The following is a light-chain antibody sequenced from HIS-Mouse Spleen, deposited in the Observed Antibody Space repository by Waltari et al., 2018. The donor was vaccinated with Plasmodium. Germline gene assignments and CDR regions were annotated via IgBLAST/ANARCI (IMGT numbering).Light chain of an antibody. V-gene: IGKV3-15*01. J-gene: IGKJ3*01. Sequence: IVMTQSPATLSVSPGERATLPCRASQSVSSNLAWYQQKPGQAPRLLIYGASTRATGIPARFSGSGYGTEVTLTISSLQSEDIAVYCCQQYNNWSFTFGPGTKVDIK. CDR2: GAS. CDR1: QSVSSN. CDR3: QQYNNWSFT.